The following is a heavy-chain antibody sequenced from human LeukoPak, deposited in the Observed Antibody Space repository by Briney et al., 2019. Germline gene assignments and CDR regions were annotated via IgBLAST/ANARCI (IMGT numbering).Heavy chain of an antibody. V-gene: IGHV4-34*01. D-gene: IGHD3-22*01. J-gene: IGHJ4*02. CDR3: ARGKGPTPFSYDSSGYSRTYYFDY. Sequence: SETLSLTWAVYGGSFSGYYWSWLRQPPGKGMEWMGEINHSGSTNYNPSLKSRVTISVDTSTNQFTLKLSSVTAADTAVYYCARGKGPTPFSYDSSGYSRTYYFDYWGQGTLVTVSS. CDR2: INHSGST. CDR1: GGSFSGYY.